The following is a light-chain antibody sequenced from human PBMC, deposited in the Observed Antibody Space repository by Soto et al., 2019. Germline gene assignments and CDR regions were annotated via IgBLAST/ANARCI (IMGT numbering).Light chain of an antibody. CDR1: QNINTY. Sequence: DIQMTQSPYSLSADVGDRVTITCRASQNINTYLNWYQQKPGKAPKLLIFDAASLQSGVPSRFSGSGSRTDFTLTITSLQPEDFATYYCQQTSSAPFTFGPGTKVDIK. CDR2: DAA. J-gene: IGKJ3*01. V-gene: IGKV1-39*01. CDR3: QQTSSAPFT.